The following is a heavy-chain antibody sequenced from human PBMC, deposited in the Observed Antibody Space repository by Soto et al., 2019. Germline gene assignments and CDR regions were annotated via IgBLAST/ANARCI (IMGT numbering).Heavy chain of an antibody. D-gene: IGHD3-10*01. CDR3: AKVGSGSYSAHS. Sequence: EVQLLESGGGLVQPGGSLRPSCAASGFTFSSYAMNWVRQAPGKGQEWVSTISFSGVNRHYADSVKGRFTISRDNSKNTLYLQMNSLRAEDTAIYYCAKVGSGSYSAHSWGQGTLVTVSS. V-gene: IGHV3-23*01. CDR1: GFTFSSYA. CDR2: ISFSGVNR. J-gene: IGHJ4*02.